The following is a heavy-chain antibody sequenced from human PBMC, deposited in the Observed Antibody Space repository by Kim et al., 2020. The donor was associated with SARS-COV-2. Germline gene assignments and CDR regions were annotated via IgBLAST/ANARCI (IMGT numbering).Heavy chain of an antibody. D-gene: IGHD3-10*01. J-gene: IGHJ4*02. V-gene: IGHV5-10-1*01. Sequence: GESLKISCKASGYTFTNYWISWVRQMPGKGLEWMGRIDPSDSYTKYSPSFQGHVTISVDKSITTAYLQWSSLKASDTALYYCVRRIKRGGGSSYDGNTYYPEDYWGQGTLVTVSS. CDR3: VRRIKRGGGSSYDGNTYYPEDY. CDR2: IDPSDSYT. CDR1: GYTFTNYW.